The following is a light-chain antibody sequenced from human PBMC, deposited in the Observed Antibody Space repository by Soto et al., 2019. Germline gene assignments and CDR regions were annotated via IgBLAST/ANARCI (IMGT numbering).Light chain of an antibody. J-gene: IGLJ3*02. CDR3: LLYFDSAQV. CDR1: TGAVTSGYY. V-gene: IGLV7-43*01. Sequence: QTVVTQEHSLTVSPGGTVTLTCASRTGAVTSGYYPGWFQQRPGQAPTSLIHSTSIKHSWTPARFSGSLLGGKAALTLSAVQPEDEADYYCLLYFDSAQVFGGGTKLTVL. CDR2: STS.